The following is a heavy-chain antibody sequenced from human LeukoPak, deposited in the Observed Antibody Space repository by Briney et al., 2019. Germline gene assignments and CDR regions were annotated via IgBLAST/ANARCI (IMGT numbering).Heavy chain of an antibody. CDR1: GFTFSSYW. V-gene: IGHV3-74*01. D-gene: IGHD3-10*01. J-gene: IGHJ4*02. CDR2: INSDGSST. CDR3: AKDRSPTMVRGVMLAFDY. Sequence: GGSLRLSCAASGFTFSSYWMHWVRQAPGKGLVWVSRINSDGSSTSYADSVKGRFTISRDNAKNTLYLQMNSLRAEDTAVYYCAKDRSPTMVRGVMLAFDYWGQGTLVTVSS.